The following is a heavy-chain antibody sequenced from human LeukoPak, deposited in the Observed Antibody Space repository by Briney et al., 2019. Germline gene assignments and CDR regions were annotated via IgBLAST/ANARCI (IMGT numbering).Heavy chain of an antibody. CDR1: GFTFSRHA. V-gene: IGHV3-15*01. J-gene: IGHJ4*02. CDR3: STSGGNSGYFDY. Sequence: GGSLRLSCAASGFTFSRHAMSWVRQAPGKGLEWIGRVTTKSEGWATNYAAPVKDRFTISGDDSKNTLYLQMNNLKTEDTAVYYCSTSGGNSGYFDYWGQGTLVTVSS. CDR2: VTTKSEGWAT. D-gene: IGHD1-7*01.